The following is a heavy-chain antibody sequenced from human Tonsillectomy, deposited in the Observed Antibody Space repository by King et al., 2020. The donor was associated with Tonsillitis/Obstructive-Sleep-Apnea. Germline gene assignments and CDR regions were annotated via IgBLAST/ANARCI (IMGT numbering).Heavy chain of an antibody. CDR2: ISWNSGGI. CDR1: GFTFDDYA. D-gene: IGHD3-3*01. CDR3: AKDLFYEVWRGYPFDI. J-gene: IGHJ4*02. Sequence: VQLVESGGGLVQPGRSLRLSSTASGFTFDDYAMHWVRQAPGKGPEWVSGISWNSGGIVYADSVKGRFTISRDNAKNSLYLQMNSPEHTALYYCAKDLFYEVWRGYPFDIWGQGTLVTVSS. V-gene: IGHV3-9*01.